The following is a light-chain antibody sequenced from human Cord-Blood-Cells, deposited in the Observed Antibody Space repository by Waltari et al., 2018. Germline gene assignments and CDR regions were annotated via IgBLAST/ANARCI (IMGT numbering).Light chain of an antibody. V-gene: IGLV2-23*01. CDR2: EGS. Sequence: QSALTQPASVSGSPGQSITISCTGTSSDVGSYNLVSWYQQHPGKAPKLMIYEGSKRPSAVSNRFSGSKSGNTASLTITGLQAEDEAAYYCCSYAGSSTSWVFGGGTKLTVL. CDR3: CSYAGSSTSWV. CDR1: SSDVGSYNL. J-gene: IGLJ3*02.